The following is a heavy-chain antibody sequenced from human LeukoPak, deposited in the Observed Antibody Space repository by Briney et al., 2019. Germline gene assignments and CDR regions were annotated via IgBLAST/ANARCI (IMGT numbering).Heavy chain of an antibody. V-gene: IGHV4-61*02. CDR1: GGSISSGSYY. D-gene: IGHD3-22*01. J-gene: IGHJ4*02. Sequence: PSQTLSLTCTVSGGSISSGSYYWSWIRQPAGKGLEWIGRIDTSGSTNYNPSLKSRVTISVDTSKNQFSLKLSSVTAADTAVYYCARDRGYYDSSGYYAYYFDYWGQGTLVTVSS. CDR2: IDTSGST. CDR3: ARDRGYYDSSGYYAYYFDY.